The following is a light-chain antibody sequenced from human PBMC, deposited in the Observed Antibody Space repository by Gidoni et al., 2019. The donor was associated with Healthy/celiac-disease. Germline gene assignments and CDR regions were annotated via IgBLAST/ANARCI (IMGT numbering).Light chain of an antibody. CDR3: QAWDSSTVV. CDR1: KLGDKY. V-gene: IGLV3-1*01. Sequence: SYELTQPPSVAVSLGQTASITCSGDKLGDKYACWYKQKPGQSPVLVIYQDSKRPSVIPGRFSGSNSGNTATLTISGTQAMDDADYYCQAWDSSTVVFGGGTKLTVL. CDR2: QDS. J-gene: IGLJ2*01.